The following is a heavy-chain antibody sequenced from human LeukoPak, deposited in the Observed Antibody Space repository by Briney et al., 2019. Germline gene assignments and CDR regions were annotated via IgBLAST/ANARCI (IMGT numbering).Heavy chain of an antibody. Sequence: GGSLRLSCKASGFTFSNYAMSWVRQAPGKGLEWVSAISEGSSKPYYADSVKGRFTVSKDNSKNTLFLQMSSLRAKDTAVYYCARHPTYYFDRKDLVSTYYFHYWGQGTLVTVSS. V-gene: IGHV3-23*01. CDR3: ARHPTYYFDRKDLVSTYYFHY. J-gene: IGHJ4*02. CDR1: GFTFSNYA. CDR2: ISEGSSKP. D-gene: IGHD3-22*01.